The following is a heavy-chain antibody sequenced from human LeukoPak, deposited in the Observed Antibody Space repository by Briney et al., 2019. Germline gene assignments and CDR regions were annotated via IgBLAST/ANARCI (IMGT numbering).Heavy chain of an antibody. J-gene: IGHJ3*02. CDR3: ARVGGYLLSAFDI. CDR1: GGSIRSYY. Sequence: SETLSLTCTVSGGSIRSYYWSWIRQPPGKGLEWIGYIYYSESANYNPSLKSRTTISLDTSKNQFSLKLNSVTAADTAVYYCARVGGYLLSAFDIWGQGTMVTVSS. CDR2: IYYSESA. V-gene: IGHV4-59*08. D-gene: IGHD3-22*01.